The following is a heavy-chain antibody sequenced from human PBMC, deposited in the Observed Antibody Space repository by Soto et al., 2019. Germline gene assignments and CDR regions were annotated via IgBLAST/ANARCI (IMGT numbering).Heavy chain of an antibody. CDR2: IIPIFSTA. Sequence: QVQLVQSGAEVKKPGSSVKVSCKASGGTISSYAISWVRQAPGQGLEWMGGIIPIFSTANYAQKFQGRVTITADESTSTAYMELRSLRSEDTAVYYCARAWGSPYYFDYWGQGTLVIVSS. V-gene: IGHV1-69*12. D-gene: IGHD7-27*01. CDR1: GGTISSYA. J-gene: IGHJ4*02. CDR3: ARAWGSPYYFDY.